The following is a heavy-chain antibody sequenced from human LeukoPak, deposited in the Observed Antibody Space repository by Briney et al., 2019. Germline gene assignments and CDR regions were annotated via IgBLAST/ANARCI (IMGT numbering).Heavy chain of an antibody. J-gene: IGHJ4*02. CDR2: ISSSSSIT. V-gene: IGHV3-48*01. Sequence: GGSLRLSCAASGVTFSSYSMNWVSQAPGKGLEWVSYISSSSSITYYADSVKGRFTISRDNAKNSLSLQMNRLRAEDTAVYYCAVSFDYWGQGTLVTVSS. D-gene: IGHD5/OR15-5a*01. CDR1: GVTFSSYS. CDR3: AVSFDY.